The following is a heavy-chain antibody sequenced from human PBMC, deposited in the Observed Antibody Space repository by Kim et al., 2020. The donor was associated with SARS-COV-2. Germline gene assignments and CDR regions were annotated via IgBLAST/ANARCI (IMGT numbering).Heavy chain of an antibody. Sequence: IANYAPKFQGRVTITADKSTSTAYMELSSLRSEDTAVYYCARDLAKGFDYWGQGTLVTVSS. CDR3: ARDLAKGFDY. V-gene: IGHV1-69*04. J-gene: IGHJ4*02. D-gene: IGHD2-21*01. CDR2: IA.